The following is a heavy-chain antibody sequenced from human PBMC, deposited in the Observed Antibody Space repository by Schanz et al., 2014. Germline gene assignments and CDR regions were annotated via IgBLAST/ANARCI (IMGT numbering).Heavy chain of an antibody. Sequence: DVQLVESGGGLVEPGQSLRLSCTVSGFTFENFPMSWFRQAPGKGLERVGLIRSKTYGGTTEYAAAVIGRCTISRDDSRGIAYLQMDSLKTEDTAKYFCTRGLGTMIVAVFDHWAQGTQVIVSS. CDR1: GFTFENFP. CDR2: IRSKTYGGTT. D-gene: IGHD3-22*01. V-gene: IGHV3-49*02. J-gene: IGHJ4*02. CDR3: TRGLGTMIVAVFDH.